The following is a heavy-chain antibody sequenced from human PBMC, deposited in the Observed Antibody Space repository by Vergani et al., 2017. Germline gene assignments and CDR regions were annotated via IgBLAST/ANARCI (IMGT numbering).Heavy chain of an antibody. CDR2: IYYSGST. CDR1: GYSFTSYW. D-gene: IGHD6-13*01. Sequence: EVQLVQSGAEVKKPGESLKISCKGSGYSFTSYWIGWVRQMPGKGLEWIGSIYYSGSTYYNPSLKSRVTISVDTSKNQFSLKLSSVTAADTAVYYCARQGYSSSWSDYWGQGTLVTVSS. V-gene: IGHV5-51*01. CDR3: ARQGYSSSWSDY. J-gene: IGHJ4*02.